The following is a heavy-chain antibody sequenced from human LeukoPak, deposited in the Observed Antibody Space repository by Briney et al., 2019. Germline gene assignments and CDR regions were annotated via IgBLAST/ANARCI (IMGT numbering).Heavy chain of an antibody. D-gene: IGHD5-24*01. Sequence: GASVKVSCKASGGTFSSYAISWVRQAPGQGLEWMGGIIPIFGTANYAQKFQGRVTITADESTSTAYMELSSLRSEDTAVYYCARGSARDGYNPGDYWGQGTLVTVSS. CDR1: GGTFSSYA. J-gene: IGHJ4*02. CDR2: IIPIFGTA. CDR3: ARGSARDGYNPGDY. V-gene: IGHV1-69*13.